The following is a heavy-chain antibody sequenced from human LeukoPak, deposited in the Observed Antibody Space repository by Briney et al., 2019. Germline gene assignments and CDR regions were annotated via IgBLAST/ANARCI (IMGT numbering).Heavy chain of an antibody. D-gene: IGHD6-19*01. J-gene: IGHJ4*02. CDR3: ARSSGWWSLDY. Sequence: GGSLRLSCAASGFTFSTASLHWVRQAPGRGLEWVSAFDTGFGTYYPDSLRGRFTISRDNSKNTLFLRMNSLRAEDTAVYYCARSSGWWSLDYWGQGTLVTVSS. CDR1: GFTFSTAS. V-gene: IGHV3-23*01. CDR2: FDTGFGT.